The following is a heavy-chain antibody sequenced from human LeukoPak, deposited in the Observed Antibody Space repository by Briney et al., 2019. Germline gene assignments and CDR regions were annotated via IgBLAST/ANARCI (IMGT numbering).Heavy chain of an antibody. J-gene: IGHJ5*02. CDR2: IYSSGTT. Sequence: PSETLSLTCTVSGGSISSYYWSWIRQPAGEGLEWIGRIYSSGTTNYNPSLRSRVTMSVDTSKNQFSLKLSFVTAADTAVYYCARGGYCSGTRCFGLDPWGQGILVTVSS. CDR3: ARGGYCSGTRCFGLDP. CDR1: GGSISSYY. V-gene: IGHV4-4*07. D-gene: IGHD2-2*01.